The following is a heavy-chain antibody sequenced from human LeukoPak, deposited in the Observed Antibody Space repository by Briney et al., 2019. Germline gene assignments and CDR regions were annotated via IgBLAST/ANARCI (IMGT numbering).Heavy chain of an antibody. J-gene: IGHJ4*02. CDR2: IYYSGTT. CDR3: ARVLGSGWSQRE. V-gene: IGHV4-31*03. CDR1: GGSIRSGDFY. D-gene: IGHD6-19*01. Sequence: PSETLSLTCTVSGGSIRSGDFYWSWIRQHPGKGLEWIGYIYYSGTTYYSPSLKSRVTISLDTSKNQFSLKLSSVTAADTAVYYCARVLGSGWSQREWGPVTLVNVSS.